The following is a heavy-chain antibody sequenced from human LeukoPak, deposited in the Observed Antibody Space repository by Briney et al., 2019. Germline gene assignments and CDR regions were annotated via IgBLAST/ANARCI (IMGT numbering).Heavy chain of an antibody. CDR1: GSPLTWYW. D-gene: IGHD3-10*01. CDR3: ALGSASGILDF. V-gene: IGHV3-74*01. J-gene: IGHJ4*02. CDR2: MNSDATNI. Sequence: GGSLRLSCAASGSPLTWYWTHWVRQVPGKGLEWVSRMNSDATNIKYADPVNGRFTISRDSAKSMLYLEMNSLRDEDTAVYYCALGSASGILDFWGQGTLVIVSS.